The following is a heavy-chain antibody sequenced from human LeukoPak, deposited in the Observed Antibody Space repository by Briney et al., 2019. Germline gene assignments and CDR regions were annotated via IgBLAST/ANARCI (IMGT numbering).Heavy chain of an antibody. Sequence: SETLSLTCTVSGYSISSGYYWGWIRQPPGKGLEWIGSIYHSGSTYYNPSLKSRVTISVDTSKNQFSLKLSSVTAADTAAYYCARFGGSINSNPYFDYWGQGTLVTVSS. CDR1: GYSISSGYY. D-gene: IGHD4-11*01. V-gene: IGHV4-38-2*02. J-gene: IGHJ4*02. CDR2: IYHSGST. CDR3: ARFGGSINSNPYFDY.